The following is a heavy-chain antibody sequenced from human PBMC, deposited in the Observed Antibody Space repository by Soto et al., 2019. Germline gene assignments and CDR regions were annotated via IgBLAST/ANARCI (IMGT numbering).Heavy chain of an antibody. Sequence: ASVKVSCKVSGYTLTELSMHWVRQAHGKGLEWMGWINPNSGDTNYAQKLQGWVTMTGDRSKNTAYMELSRLRSDDTAVYYCARGDSRRYGMDVWGQGTTVTVSS. CDR3: ARGDSRRYGMDV. CDR1: GYTLTELS. D-gene: IGHD2-15*01. V-gene: IGHV1-2*04. J-gene: IGHJ6*02. CDR2: INPNSGDT.